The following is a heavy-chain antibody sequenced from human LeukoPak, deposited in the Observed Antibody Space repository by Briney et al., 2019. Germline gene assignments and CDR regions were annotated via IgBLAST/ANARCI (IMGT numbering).Heavy chain of an antibody. V-gene: IGHV1-8*01. J-gene: IGHJ2*01. D-gene: IGHD5-18*01. CDR3: ARMRGYSLGYWYLDV. CDR2: MSPTSGYT. Sequence: GAPVKVSCKAAGYTFTSHDINWVRQAAGQGLEWMGWMSPTSGYTGYAQKFQGRITLTRDTSISTAYMELSSLRSDDTAVYYCARMRGYSLGYWYLDVWGRGTLVSVSS. CDR1: GYTFTSHD.